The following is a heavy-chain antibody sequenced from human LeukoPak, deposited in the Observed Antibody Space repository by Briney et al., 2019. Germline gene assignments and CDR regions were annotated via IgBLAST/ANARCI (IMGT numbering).Heavy chain of an antibody. Sequence: ASVKVSCKASGYTSTSCDINWVRQATGQGLEWMGWMNPNSGNTGYGQSFQGRITMTRDISIGTAYMELSNLTSEDTAIYYCTRGSSGLRYNWGQGTLVTVSA. CDR1: GYTSTSCD. D-gene: IGHD6-19*01. CDR2: MNPNSGNT. J-gene: IGHJ4*02. CDR3: TRGSSGLRYN. V-gene: IGHV1-8*01.